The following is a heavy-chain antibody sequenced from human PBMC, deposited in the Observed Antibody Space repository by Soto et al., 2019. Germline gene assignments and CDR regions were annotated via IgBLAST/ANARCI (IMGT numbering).Heavy chain of an antibody. J-gene: IGHJ4*02. Sequence: EVQLVESGGGLVNPGGSRGLSVPAPGLPFVGFRLNWARQAPGKGLEWVSYISSSSSTIYYADSVKGRFTISRDNAKNSLYLQMNSLRDEDTAVYYCARYSGYVEWGQGTLVTVSS. D-gene: IGHD5-12*01. CDR2: ISSSSSTI. V-gene: IGHV3-48*02. CDR3: ARYSGYVE. CDR1: GLPFVGFR.